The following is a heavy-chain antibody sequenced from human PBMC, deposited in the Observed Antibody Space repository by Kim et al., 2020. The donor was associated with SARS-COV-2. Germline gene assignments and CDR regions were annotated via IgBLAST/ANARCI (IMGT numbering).Heavy chain of an antibody. J-gene: IGHJ4*02. V-gene: IGHV3-23*01. CDR2: ISDSGDST. D-gene: IGHD2-15*01. CDR1: GFTFSNYA. CDR3: ANDRSGVVDAATNY. Sequence: GGSLRLSCAASGFTFSNYAMSWVRQAPGKGLEWVSDISDSGDSTYYADSVKGRFTISRDNSKNTLYLQMNSLRAADPAIYYCANDRSGVVDAATNYWGQG.